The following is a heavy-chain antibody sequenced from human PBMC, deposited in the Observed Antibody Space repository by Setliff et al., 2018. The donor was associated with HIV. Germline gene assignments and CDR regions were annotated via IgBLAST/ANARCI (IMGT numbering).Heavy chain of an antibody. Sequence: SETLSLTCIVSGGSISSSSHYWGWIRQPPGKGLEWIGYMYYTGSTNYNPSLKSRVSISLDTSKKQVSLKLNSVTAADTAVYYCARDMQQLVPGEHYYYMDVWGKGTTVTVSS. CDR3: ARDMQQLVPGEHYYYMDV. CDR2: MYYTGST. D-gene: IGHD6-13*01. J-gene: IGHJ6*03. CDR1: GGSISSSSHY. V-gene: IGHV4-61*01.